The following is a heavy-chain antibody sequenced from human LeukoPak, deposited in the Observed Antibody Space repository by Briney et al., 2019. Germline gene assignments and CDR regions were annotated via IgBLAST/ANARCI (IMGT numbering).Heavy chain of an antibody. J-gene: IGHJ4*02. V-gene: IGHV4-39*01. D-gene: IGHD6-13*01. CDR1: GGSISRSSYY. CDR2: NSGST. Sequence: SETLSLTYSVSGGSISRSSYYWGSTRQPPGKGLEWIGSNSGSTYYNPSLKSRVTISVDTSRNQFSLKLGSVTAADTAVYYCARHGSIATGAFTYWGQGTLVTVSS. CDR3: ARHGSIATGAFTY.